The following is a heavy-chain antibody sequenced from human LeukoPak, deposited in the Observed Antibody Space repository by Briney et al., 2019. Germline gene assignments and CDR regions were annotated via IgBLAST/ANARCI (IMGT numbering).Heavy chain of an antibody. J-gene: IGHJ3*02. CDR3: ARDPYNYWAFDI. V-gene: IGHV4-34*01. CDR2: INHNGNT. CDR1: GESFSGHY. Sequence: SETLSLTCAVYGESFSGHYWSWIRQPPGKGLEWIGEINHNGNTNHHPSLKSRVTISVDPSKNQFSLKLSSVTAADTAVYYCARDPYNYWAFDIWGQGTMVTVSS. D-gene: IGHD1-20*01.